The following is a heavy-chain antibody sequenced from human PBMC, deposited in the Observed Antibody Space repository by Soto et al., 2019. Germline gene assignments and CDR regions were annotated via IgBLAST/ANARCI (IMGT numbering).Heavy chain of an antibody. V-gene: IGHV1-18*01. Sequence: QVQLVQSGAEVKKPGASVKVSCKASGYTFTSYGISWXRQAPGXGLEWMGWISAYNGNTNYAQKLQGRVTMTTDTSTSTAYMELRSLRSDDTAVYYXARDRXXXGYNWFDPWGQGTLVTVSS. CDR2: ISAYNGNT. CDR3: ARDRXXXGYNWFDP. J-gene: IGHJ5*02. CDR1: GYTFTSYG.